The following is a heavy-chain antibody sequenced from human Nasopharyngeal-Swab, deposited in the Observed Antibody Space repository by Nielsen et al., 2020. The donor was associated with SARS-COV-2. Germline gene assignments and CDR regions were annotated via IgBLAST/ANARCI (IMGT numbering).Heavy chain of an antibody. V-gene: IGHV3-33*01. Sequence: GGSLRLSCVASGFTFSNYGMHWVRQAPGQGLEWVTVIWFDGSKKYYADSVKGRFTVSRDNSKNTLYLQMNSLRAEDTAVYYCARESGVSSTSPFDCWGRGTLVTVSS. CDR1: GFTFSNYG. D-gene: IGHD2-2*01. CDR3: ARESGVSSTSPFDC. CDR2: IWFDGSKK. J-gene: IGHJ4*02.